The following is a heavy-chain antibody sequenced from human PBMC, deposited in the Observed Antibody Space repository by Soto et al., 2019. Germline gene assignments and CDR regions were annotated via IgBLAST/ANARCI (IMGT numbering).Heavy chain of an antibody. CDR1: GGSFSGYY. V-gene: IGHV4-34*01. Sequence: QVQLQQWGAGLLKPSETLSLTCAVYGGSFSGYYWSWIRQPPGKGLEWIGEINHSGSTNYNPSLKSRVTISVDTSKNQFSLKLSSVTAADTAVYYCAREEVPPKTGMDVWGQGTTVTVSS. CDR3: AREEVPPKTGMDV. J-gene: IGHJ6*02. CDR2: INHSGST.